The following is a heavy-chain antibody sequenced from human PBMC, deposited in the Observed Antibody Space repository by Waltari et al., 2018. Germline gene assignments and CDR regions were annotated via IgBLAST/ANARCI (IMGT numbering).Heavy chain of an antibody. V-gene: IGHV3-74*01. D-gene: IGHD1-26*01. CDR2: IDSAGTTT. CDR3: AKGRGPLSIQGWE. CDR1: GFTFSAYW. J-gene: IGHJ4*02. Sequence: EVHLVYSGGGLVHPGGSLRLSCAASGFTFSAYWMHWVRQSPGKGLVWVLRIDSAGTTTTYADSGKGRITISRDNAKNTLYLQMNSLRPEDTAVYYCAKGRGPLSIQGWEWGQGTVVTVSS.